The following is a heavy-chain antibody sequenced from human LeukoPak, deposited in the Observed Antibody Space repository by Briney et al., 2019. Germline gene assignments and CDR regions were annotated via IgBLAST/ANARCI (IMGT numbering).Heavy chain of an antibody. Sequence: SETLSLTCTVSGGSISSSGYYWSWIRQPPGKGLEWIGTIYYSGSAYYNPSLKTQVTISVDTSKNQFSLKLSSVTAADTAVYYCARGLTGSRRYFDSWGQGTLVTVSS. CDR2: IYYSGSA. V-gene: IGHV4-39*01. J-gene: IGHJ4*02. CDR1: GGSISSSGYY. CDR3: ARGLTGSRRYFDS. D-gene: IGHD3-10*01.